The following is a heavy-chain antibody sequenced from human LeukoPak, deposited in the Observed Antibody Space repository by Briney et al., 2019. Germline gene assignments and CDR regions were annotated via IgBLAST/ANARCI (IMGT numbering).Heavy chain of an antibody. J-gene: IGHJ4*02. CDR3: ARGLGSGWAQFDY. CDR1: GGSISSGGYY. V-gene: IGHV4-31*03. Sequence: SETLSLTCTVSGGSISSGGYYWSWIRQHPGKGLEWIGYIYYSGSTYYNPSLKSRVTISVDTSKNQFSLKPSSVTAADTAVYYCARGLGSGWAQFDYWGQGTLVTVSS. D-gene: IGHD6-19*01. CDR2: IYYSGST.